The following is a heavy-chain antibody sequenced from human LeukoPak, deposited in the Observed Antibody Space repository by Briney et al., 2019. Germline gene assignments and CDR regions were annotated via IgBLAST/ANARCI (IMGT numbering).Heavy chain of an antibody. CDR1: GGSISSSNW. Sequence: PSETLSLTCAVSGGSISSSNWWSWVRQPPGKGLEWIGSIYYSGSTYYYPSLKSRVTISVDTSKNQLSLKLSSVTAADTAVYYCARLVVGATVNFDYWGQGTLVTVSS. V-gene: IGHV4-39*01. J-gene: IGHJ4*02. D-gene: IGHD2-15*01. CDR3: ARLVVGATVNFDY. CDR2: IYYSGST.